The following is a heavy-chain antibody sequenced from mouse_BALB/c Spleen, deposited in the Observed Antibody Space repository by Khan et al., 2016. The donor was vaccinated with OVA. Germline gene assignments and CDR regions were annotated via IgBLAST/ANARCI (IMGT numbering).Heavy chain of an antibody. CDR3: ARWFYGYSSLYTMDY. Sequence: VQLKESGPGLVAPSQSLSITCTVSGFSLTSYGVHWVRQPPGKGLEWLVVIWSDGSTNYNSVLKSRLSISKDNSKSQVFLKMNSLQTDDTAIYDCARWFYGYSSLYTMDYWGQGTSVTVSS. CDR1: GFSLTSYG. D-gene: IGHD2-2*01. V-gene: IGHV2-6*02. CDR2: IWSDGST. J-gene: IGHJ4*01.